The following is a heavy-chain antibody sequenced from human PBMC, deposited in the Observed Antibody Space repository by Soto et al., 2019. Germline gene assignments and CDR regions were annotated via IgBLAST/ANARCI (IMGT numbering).Heavy chain of an antibody. CDR1: GFSISTIGAG. J-gene: IGHJ4*02. V-gene: IGHV2-5*01. Sequence: TXTRTLTGTFSGFSISTIGAGVCWIRQSPGKAPEWLALISWKDEKRYNPGLKSRLTITKDTSKNQVVLTMTDLDPVDTATYFCDHRYGGNYYRWYFDSWGQGTLVTVYS. D-gene: IGHD1-26*01. CDR3: DHRYGGNYYRWYFDS. CDR2: ISWKDEK.